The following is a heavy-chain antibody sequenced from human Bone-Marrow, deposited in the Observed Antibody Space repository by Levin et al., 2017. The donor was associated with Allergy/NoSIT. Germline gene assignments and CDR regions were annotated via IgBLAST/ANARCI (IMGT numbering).Heavy chain of an antibody. J-gene: IGHJ4*02. D-gene: IGHD3-10*01. CDR2: IHHSGSA. CDR1: GGSISSNDW. CDR3: AKRGRFDY. Sequence: SETLSLTCAVSGGSISSNDWWNWVRQPPGRGLEWIGEIHHSGSASYNPSLRSRVTISVDKSKNQFSLKLNSVTAADTAVYFCAKRGRFDYWGPGTLVTVSS. V-gene: IGHV4-4*02.